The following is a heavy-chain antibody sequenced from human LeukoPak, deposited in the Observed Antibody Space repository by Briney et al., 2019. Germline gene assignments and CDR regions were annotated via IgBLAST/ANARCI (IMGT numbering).Heavy chain of an antibody. D-gene: IGHD3-10*01. CDR2: IYSGGST. J-gene: IGHJ4*02. CDR3: VRQAGRAGGQ. Sequence: GGSLRLSCAASGFTVSSNYMSWVRQAPGKGLEWVSVIYSGGSTYYADSVKGRFTISRDNAKSFLYLQMNSLRVEDTAVYHCVRQAGRAGGQWGQGTLIAVSS. CDR1: GFTVSSNY. V-gene: IGHV3-53*01.